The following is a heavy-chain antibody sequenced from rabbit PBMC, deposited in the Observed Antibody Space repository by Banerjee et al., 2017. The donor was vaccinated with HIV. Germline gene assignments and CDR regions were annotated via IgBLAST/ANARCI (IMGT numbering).Heavy chain of an antibody. CDR3: ARDYASAIGYSYRYFNL. CDR2: IDPVFGST. V-gene: IGHV1S7*01. J-gene: IGHJ4*01. CDR1: GFDFSSYY. D-gene: IGHD7-1*01. Sequence: QLKESGGGLVQPGGSLKLSCKASGFDFSSYYMSWVRQAPGKGLEWIGYIDPVFGSTYYASWVNGRFTISSHNAQNTLYLQLNSLTAADTATYFCARDYASAIGYSYRYFNLWGQGTLVTVS.